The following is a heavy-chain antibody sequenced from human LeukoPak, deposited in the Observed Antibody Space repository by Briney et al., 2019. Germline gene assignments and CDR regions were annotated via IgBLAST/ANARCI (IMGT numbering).Heavy chain of an antibody. CDR1: GGTYSSYA. CDR2: SIPILGIA. D-gene: IGHD3-22*01. Sequence: GASVKVSCKASGGTYSSYAISLVRQAAGQGLEWMGRSIPILGIANYAQKFQGRVTITADKSTSTAYMELSSLRSEDTAVYYCARVPDYYDSSGYGPSAFDIWGQGTMVTVSS. J-gene: IGHJ3*02. CDR3: ARVPDYYDSSGYGPSAFDI. V-gene: IGHV1-69*04.